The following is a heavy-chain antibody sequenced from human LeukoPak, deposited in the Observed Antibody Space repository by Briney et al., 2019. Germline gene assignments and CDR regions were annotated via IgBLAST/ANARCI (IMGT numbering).Heavy chain of an antibody. D-gene: IGHD1-26*01. V-gene: IGHV3-23*01. J-gene: IGHJ4*02. CDR2: ISGSGGAT. CDR1: GFTFSSCG. CDR3: AKWDSGGYLSYFDY. Sequence: GGTLRLSCAASGFTFSSCGMSWVRQAPGKGLEWVSSISGSGGATYYTGSVKGRFTISRDNSKNTLYLQMNSLRAEDTAVYYCAKWDSGGYLSYFDYWGQGTLVTVSS.